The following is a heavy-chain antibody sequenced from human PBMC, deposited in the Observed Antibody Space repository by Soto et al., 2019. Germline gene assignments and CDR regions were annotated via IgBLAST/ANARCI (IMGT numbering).Heavy chain of an antibody. J-gene: IGHJ6*02. CDR2: IIPIFGTA. CDR1: GGTFSSYA. CDR3: ARERTAMDPYYYYGMDV. D-gene: IGHD5-18*01. Sequence: QVQLVQSGAEVKKPGSSVKVSCKASGGTFSSYAISWVRQAPGQGLEWMGGIIPIFGTANYAQKFQGRVTITADESTSTAYMELSSLRSEDTAVYYCARERTAMDPYYYYGMDVWGQGTTVTVSS. V-gene: IGHV1-69*01.